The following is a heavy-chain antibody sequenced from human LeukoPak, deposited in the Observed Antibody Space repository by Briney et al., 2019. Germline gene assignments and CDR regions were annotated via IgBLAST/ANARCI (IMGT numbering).Heavy chain of an antibody. V-gene: IGHV4-34*01. Sequence: PSETLSLTCAVYGGSFSGYYWSWIRQPPGKGLEWIGEINHSGSTNYNPSLKSRLTISVDTSKNQFSLKLSSVTAADTAVYYCARVASWYRPLGWFDPWGQGTLVTVSS. CDR2: INHSGST. D-gene: IGHD6-13*01. CDR1: GGSFSGYY. CDR3: ARVASWYRPLGWFDP. J-gene: IGHJ5*02.